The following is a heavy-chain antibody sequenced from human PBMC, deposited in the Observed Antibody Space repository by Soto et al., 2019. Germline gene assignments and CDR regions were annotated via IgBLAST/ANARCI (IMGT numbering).Heavy chain of an antibody. V-gene: IGHV4-4*02. CDR2: IYYSGST. CDR1: GGSISSSNW. CDR3: ARSQYYYGSGSYYGYYYGMDV. Sequence: SETLSLTCAVSGGSISSSNWWSWVRQPPGKGLEWIGYIYYSGSTNYNPSLKSRVTISVDTSKNQFSLKLSSVTAADTAVYYCARSQYYYGSGSYYGYYYGMDVWGQGTTVTAP. D-gene: IGHD3-10*01. J-gene: IGHJ6*02.